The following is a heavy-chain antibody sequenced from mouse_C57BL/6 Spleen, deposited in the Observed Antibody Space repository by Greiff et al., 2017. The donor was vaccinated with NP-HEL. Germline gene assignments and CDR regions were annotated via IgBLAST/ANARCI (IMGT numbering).Heavy chain of an antibody. V-gene: IGHV1-80*01. J-gene: IGHJ2*01. CDR2: IYPGDGDT. CDR1: GYAFSSYW. Sequence: QVQLQQSGAELVKPGASVKISCKASGYAFSSYWMNCVKQRPGQGLEWIGQIYPGDGDTNYNGKFKGKATLTADKSSSTAYMQLSSLTSEDSAVYFCARSEELVGDYWGQGTTLTVSS. CDR3: ARSEELVGDY.